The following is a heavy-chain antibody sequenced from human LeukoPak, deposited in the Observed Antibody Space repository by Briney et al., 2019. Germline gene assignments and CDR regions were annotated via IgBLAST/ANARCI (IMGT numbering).Heavy chain of an antibody. V-gene: IGHV3-30*04. J-gene: IGHJ6*03. CDR2: ISYDGSNK. CDR1: GFTFSSYA. Sequence: PGRSLRFSCAASGFTFSSYAMHWVRQAPGKGLEWVAVISYDGSNKYYADSVKGRFTISRDNSKNTLYLQMNSLRAEDTAVYYCARDPVSSWYYYYYMDVWGKGTTVTVSS. D-gene: IGHD6-13*01. CDR3: ARDPVSSWYYYYYMDV.